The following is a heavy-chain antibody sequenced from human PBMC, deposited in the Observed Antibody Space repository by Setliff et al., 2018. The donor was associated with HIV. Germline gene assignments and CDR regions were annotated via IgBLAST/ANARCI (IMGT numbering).Heavy chain of an antibody. Sequence: SETLSLTCTVSGDSINSGGYYWTWIRQHPGRGLEWLGYIYYGGNTSYSPSLKSRLTISLDTSENQFSVQLTSVTAAATAVYFCARGGGIRDAFDIWGQGTLVTVSS. CDR2: IYYGGNT. CDR1: GDSINSGGYY. D-gene: IGHD3-16*01. V-gene: IGHV4-31*02. CDR3: ARGGGIRDAFDI. J-gene: IGHJ3*02.